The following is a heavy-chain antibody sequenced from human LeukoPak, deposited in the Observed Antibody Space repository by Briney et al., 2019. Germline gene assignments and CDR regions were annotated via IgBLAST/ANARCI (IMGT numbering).Heavy chain of an antibody. D-gene: IGHD3-10*01. J-gene: IGHJ6*03. CDR2: IKQDGSEK. CDR1: GFRFSSHW. Sequence: ESLRLSCAASGFRFSSHWMRWARQAPGKGLEWVANIKQDGSEKYYVDSVKGRFTISRDNAQNSLHLQMNSLRAEDTAVYYCARAPRRGVMDVWGTGTTVSVSS. CDR3: ARAPRRGVMDV. V-gene: IGHV3-7*01.